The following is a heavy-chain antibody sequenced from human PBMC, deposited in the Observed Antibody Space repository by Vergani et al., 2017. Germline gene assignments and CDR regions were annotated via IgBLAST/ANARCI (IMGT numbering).Heavy chain of an antibody. V-gene: IGHV3-23*01. D-gene: IGHD3-22*01. J-gene: IGHJ6*02. CDR3: AKDLVVTPRYYYYGMDV. CDR2: ISGSGGST. Sequence: EVQLLESGGGLVQPGGSLRLSCAASGFTFSSYAMSWVRQAPGKGLEWVSAISGSGGSTYYADSVKGRFTISRDNSKNTLYLQMNSLRAEDTAVYYCAKDLVVTPRYYYYGMDVWGQGTTVTVSS. CDR1: GFTFSSYA.